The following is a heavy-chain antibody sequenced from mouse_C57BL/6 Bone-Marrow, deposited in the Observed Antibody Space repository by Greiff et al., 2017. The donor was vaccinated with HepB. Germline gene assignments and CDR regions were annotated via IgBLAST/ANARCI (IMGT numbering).Heavy chain of an antibody. CDR2: IDPSDSYT. Sequence: VQLQQPGAELVRPGPSVKLSCKASGYTFTSYWMHWVKQRPGQGLEWIGVIDPSDSYTNYNQKFKGKATLTVDTSSSTAYMQLSSLTSEDSAVYYCARSWAVVAPPYWGQGTLVTVSA. J-gene: IGHJ3*01. CDR1: GYTFTSYW. V-gene: IGHV1-59*01. D-gene: IGHD1-1*01. CDR3: ARSWAVVAPPY.